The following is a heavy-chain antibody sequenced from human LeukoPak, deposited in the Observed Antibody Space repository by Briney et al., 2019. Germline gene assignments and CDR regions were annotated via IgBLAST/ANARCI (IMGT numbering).Heavy chain of an antibody. CDR2: INHSGST. D-gene: IGHD5/OR15-5a*01. CDR1: GGSFSGYY. V-gene: IGHV4-34*01. J-gene: IGHJ6*03. Sequence: SETLSLTCAVSGGSFSGYYWSWIRQPPGKGLVWIGEINHSGSTNYNPSLKSGVTISVDTSKNQFSLKLSSVTAAHTAVYYCARVYYCYYYYMDVWGKGTTVTVSS. CDR3: ARVYYCYYYYMDV.